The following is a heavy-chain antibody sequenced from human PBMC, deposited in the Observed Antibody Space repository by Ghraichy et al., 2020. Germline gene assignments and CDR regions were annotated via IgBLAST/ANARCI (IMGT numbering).Heavy chain of an antibody. D-gene: IGHD2/OR15-2a*01. CDR3: AKGTRLSCANTLCYEFDY. V-gene: IGHV3-23*01. CDR1: GFTFSAYA. Sequence: GSLRLSCAASGFTFSAYAMNWVRQAPGKELEWVSSIVGDSTSTYYAGSVRGRFTISRDNSKNTLYLQMNSLRAEDTAVYYCAKGTRLSCANTLCYEFDYWGQGTLVTVSS. J-gene: IGHJ4*02. CDR2: IVGDSTST.